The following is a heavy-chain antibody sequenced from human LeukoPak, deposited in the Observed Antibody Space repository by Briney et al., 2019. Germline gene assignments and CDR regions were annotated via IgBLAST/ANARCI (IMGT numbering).Heavy chain of an antibody. D-gene: IGHD3-3*01. V-gene: IGHV3-33*06. Sequence: GGPLRLSCAASGSTFSSYGMHWVRRAPGKGLEGGAVIWYDGSNKYYADSVKGRFTISRDNCKTTLYLQMNSLRAEDTAVYYCAKDHKITIFGVVTRGLGYWGQGTPVTVSS. J-gene: IGHJ4*02. CDR2: IWYDGSNK. CDR3: AKDHKITIFGVVTRGLGY. CDR1: GSTFSSYG.